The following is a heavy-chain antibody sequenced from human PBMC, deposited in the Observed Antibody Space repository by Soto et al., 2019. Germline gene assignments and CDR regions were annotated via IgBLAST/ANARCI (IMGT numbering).Heavy chain of an antibody. CDR1: EFTSSSYA. CDR2: ISYDGSNK. CDR3: ARDLVVDTATYGMDV. D-gene: IGHD5-18*01. J-gene: IGHJ6*02. V-gene: IGHV3-30-3*01. Sequence: RVSCGASEFTSSSYAMHWVSQAPGKGLEWVAVISYDGSNKYYADSVKGRFTISRDNSKNTLYLQMNSLRAEDTAVYYCARDLVVDTATYGMDVWGQGTTVTVSS.